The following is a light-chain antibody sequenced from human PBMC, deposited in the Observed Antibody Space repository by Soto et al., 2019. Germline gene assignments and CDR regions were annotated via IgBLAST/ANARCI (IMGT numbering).Light chain of an antibody. Sequence: QSVLTQPPSASGSPGQSVTISCTGTSSDVGGYNYVSWYQQHPGKAPKVMIYDVSNRPSGVSNRFSGSKSANTASLTISGLQAEDEADYHCSAYTTSSTVVFGSGTKV. V-gene: IGLV2-14*03. J-gene: IGLJ1*01. CDR2: DVS. CDR1: SSDVGGYNY. CDR3: SAYTTSSTVV.